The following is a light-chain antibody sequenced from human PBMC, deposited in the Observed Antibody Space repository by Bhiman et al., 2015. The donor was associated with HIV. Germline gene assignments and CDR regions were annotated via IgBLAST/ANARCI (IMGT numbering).Light chain of an antibody. Sequence: SYVLTQPPSVSVASGKTAQITCGGPNFGTKSVHWYQQRPGQAPVLVISFDSDRPSGIPERFSGSTSGNTATLTISRVGAGDEADYYCQTWDSSLSAEVFGGGTKLTVL. CDR2: FDS. J-gene: IGLJ2*01. CDR1: NFGTKS. V-gene: IGLV3-21*04. CDR3: QTWDSSLSAEV.